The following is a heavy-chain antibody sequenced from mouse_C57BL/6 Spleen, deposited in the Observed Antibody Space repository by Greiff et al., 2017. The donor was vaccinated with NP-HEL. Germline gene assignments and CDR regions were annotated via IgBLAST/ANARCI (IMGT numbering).Heavy chain of an antibody. CDR3: ARGPQLRRPPFDV. CDR2: ISTGSSTI. V-gene: IGHV5-17*01. CDR1: GFTFSDYG. Sequence: EVKLVESGGGLVKPGGSLKLSCAASGFTFSDYGMHWVRQAPEKGLEWVAYISTGSSTIYSADTVTGRFTISRDNAKNTLFLQMTSLRSEDTAMYYCARGPQLRRPPFDVWGTGTTVTVYS. J-gene: IGHJ1*03. D-gene: IGHD4-1*02.